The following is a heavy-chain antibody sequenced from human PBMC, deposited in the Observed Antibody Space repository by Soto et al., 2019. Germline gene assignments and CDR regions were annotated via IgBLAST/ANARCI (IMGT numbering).Heavy chain of an antibody. V-gene: IGHV1-2*02. J-gene: IGHJ4*02. CDR2: INPNSGGT. Sequence: ASVKVSCKASGYTFTGYYMHWVRQAPGQGLEWMGWINPNSGGTNYAQKFQGRVTMTRDTSISTAYMELSRLRSDGTAVYYCARNTYSSSWYEFDYWGQGTLVTVSS. CDR3: ARNTYSSSWYEFDY. CDR1: GYTFTGYY. D-gene: IGHD6-13*01.